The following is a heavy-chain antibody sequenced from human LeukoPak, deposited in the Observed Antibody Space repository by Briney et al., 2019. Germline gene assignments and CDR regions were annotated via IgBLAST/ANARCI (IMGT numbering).Heavy chain of an antibody. D-gene: IGHD2-2*02. CDR1: GFTFDDYA. CDR3: ARVVPAAIQDYYFDY. CDR2: ISWNSGSI. Sequence: GGSLRLSCAASGFTFDDYAMHWVRHAPGKGLEWVSGISWNSGSIGYADSVKGRFTISRDNAKNSLYLQMNSLRAEDMALYYCARVVPAAIQDYYFDYWGQGTLVAVSS. V-gene: IGHV3-9*03. J-gene: IGHJ4*02.